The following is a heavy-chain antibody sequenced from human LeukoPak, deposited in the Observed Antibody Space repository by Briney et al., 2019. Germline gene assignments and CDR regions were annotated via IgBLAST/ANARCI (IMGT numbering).Heavy chain of an antibody. Sequence: GGSLRLSCVASGLPIADFAMHWVRQAPGKGLEWVSLISGDGVSTFYADSVKGRFSISRDSSENSLSLEMNSLRTEDTAMYYCARESGKFDYWGQGTLVAVSS. CDR2: ISGDGVST. V-gene: IGHV3-43*02. CDR3: ARESGKFDY. CDR1: GLPIADFA. J-gene: IGHJ4*02.